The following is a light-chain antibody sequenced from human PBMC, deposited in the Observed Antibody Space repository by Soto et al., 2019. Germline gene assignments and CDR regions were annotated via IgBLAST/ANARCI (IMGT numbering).Light chain of an antibody. CDR3: HQYDSSRT. J-gene: IGKJ1*01. Sequence: EIVLTQSPGTLSLSPGERATLSCRASQTVTSTFLAWYQQKPGQAPRLLIYGASRRATGIPDRFSGSGSGTDFTLTITRLEPEDFALYYCHQYDSSRTFGQGTKVEMK. V-gene: IGKV3-20*01. CDR2: GAS. CDR1: QTVTSTF.